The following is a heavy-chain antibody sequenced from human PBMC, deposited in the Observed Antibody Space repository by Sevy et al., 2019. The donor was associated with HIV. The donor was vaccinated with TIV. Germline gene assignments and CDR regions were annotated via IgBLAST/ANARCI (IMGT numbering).Heavy chain of an antibody. CDR1: GGYMSSYF. D-gene: IGHD5-18*01. Sequence: SETLSLTCTVSGGYMSSYFWSWIRQPPGKGLESIGYIYYSGNTNYNPALKSRVTISVDTSKNQFSLKLRSVTAADTAVYYCARDFKGGDGYRSNGMDVWGQGTTVTVSS. CDR3: ARDFKGGDGYRSNGMDV. J-gene: IGHJ6*02. V-gene: IGHV4-59*01. CDR2: IYYSGNT.